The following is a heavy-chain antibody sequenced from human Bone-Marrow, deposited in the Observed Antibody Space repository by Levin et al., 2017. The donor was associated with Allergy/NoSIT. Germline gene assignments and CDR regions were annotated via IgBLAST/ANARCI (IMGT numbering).Heavy chain of an antibody. D-gene: IGHD2-15*01. CDR2: INHSGST. CDR1: GGSFSGYY. V-gene: IGHV4-34*01. Sequence: SETLSLTCAVYGGSFSGYYWSWIRQPPGKGLEWIGEINHSGSTNYNPSLKSRVTISVDTSKNQFSLKLRYVTAADTAVYYCGRGTKWWLMGSFFDYWGQGNLVTVS. CDR3: GRGTKWWLMGSFFDY. J-gene: IGHJ4*02.